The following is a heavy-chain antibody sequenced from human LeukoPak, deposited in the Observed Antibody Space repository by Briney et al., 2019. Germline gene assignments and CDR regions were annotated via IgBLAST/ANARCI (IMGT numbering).Heavy chain of an antibody. CDR1: GGSFSGYY. Sequence: SETLSLTCAVYGGSFSGYYWSWIRQPPGKGLEWIGEINHSGSTNYNPSLKSRVTISVDTSKNQFSLKLSSVTAADTAVYYCARSPRWGYYLNYFDYWGQGTLVTVSS. J-gene: IGHJ4*02. CDR2: INHSGST. D-gene: IGHD3-22*01. V-gene: IGHV4-34*01. CDR3: ARSPRWGYYLNYFDY.